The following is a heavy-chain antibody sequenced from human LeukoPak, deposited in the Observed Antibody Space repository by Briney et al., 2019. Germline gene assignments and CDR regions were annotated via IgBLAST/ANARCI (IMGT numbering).Heavy chain of an antibody. D-gene: IGHD3-9*01. CDR3: ARGGTYNDILSFDP. J-gene: IGHJ5*02. V-gene: IGHV4-59*01. Sequence: SETLSLTCTVSGGAISYDYWTWIRQSPGKGLEWIGRIYYTGSTYYNPSIKRRVTISADTSRNPFSLNLTSVTAADTAVYYCARGGTYNDILSFDPWGQGTLVTVSS. CDR1: GGAISYDY. CDR2: IYYTGST.